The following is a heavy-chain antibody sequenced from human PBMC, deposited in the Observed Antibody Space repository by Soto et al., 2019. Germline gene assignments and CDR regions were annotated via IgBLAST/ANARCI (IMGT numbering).Heavy chain of an antibody. Sequence: VGSLRLSGAASGFTFSSYDMHWVRQATGKGLEWVSAIGTAGDTYYPGSVKGRFTISRENAKNSLYLQMNSLRAGDTAVYYCARGLGSSSSSWFDPWGQGTLVTVSS. V-gene: IGHV3-13*01. J-gene: IGHJ5*02. CDR2: IGTAGDT. CDR1: GFTFSSYD. D-gene: IGHD6-6*01. CDR3: ARGLGSSSSSWFDP.